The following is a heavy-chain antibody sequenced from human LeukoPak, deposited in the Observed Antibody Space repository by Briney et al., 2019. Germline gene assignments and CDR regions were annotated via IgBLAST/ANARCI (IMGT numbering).Heavy chain of an antibody. J-gene: IGHJ4*02. CDR1: GGSISSYY. CDR2: IYYSGSI. CDR3: ARVSSGVADY. Sequence: SETLSLTCTVSGGSISSYYWSWIRQPPGKGLEWIGYIYYSGSINYNPSLKSRVTISVDTSKNQFSLKLSSVTAADTAVYYCARVSSGVADYWGQGTLVTVSS. D-gene: IGHD3-22*01. V-gene: IGHV4-59*01.